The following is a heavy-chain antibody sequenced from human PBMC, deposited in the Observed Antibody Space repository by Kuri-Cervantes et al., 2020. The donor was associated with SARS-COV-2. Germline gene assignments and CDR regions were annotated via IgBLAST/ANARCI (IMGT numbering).Heavy chain of an antibody. D-gene: IGHD3-22*01. Sequence: GESLKISCAASGFTFSSYAMSWVRQAPGKGLEWVSAISGSGGGTYYADSVKGRFTISRDNSKNTLYLQMNSLRAEDTAVYYCASGYSIDYWGQGTLVTVSS. J-gene: IGHJ4*02. CDR2: ISGSGGGT. CDR1: GFTFSSYA. V-gene: IGHV3-23*01. CDR3: ASGYSIDY.